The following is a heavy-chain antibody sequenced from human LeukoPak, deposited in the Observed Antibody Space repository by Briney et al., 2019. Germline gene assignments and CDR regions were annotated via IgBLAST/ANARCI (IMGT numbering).Heavy chain of an antibody. CDR2: INHSGST. CDR1: GGSFSGYY. Sequence: SETLSLTCAVYGGSFSGYYWSWIRQAPGKGLEWIGEINHSGSTNYNPSLKSRVTISVDTSKNQFSLKLSSVTAADTAVYYCARRRYSYGYGYFDYWGQGTLVTVSS. CDR3: ARRRYSYGYGYFDY. D-gene: IGHD5-18*01. V-gene: IGHV4-34*01. J-gene: IGHJ4*02.